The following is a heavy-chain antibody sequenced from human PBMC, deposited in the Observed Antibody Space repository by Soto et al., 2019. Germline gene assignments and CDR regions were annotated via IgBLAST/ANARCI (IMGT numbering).Heavy chain of an antibody. V-gene: IGHV4-30-4*01. CDR2: TYHTGST. J-gene: IGHJ6*02. Sequence: QVQLQESGPGLVKPSQTLSLTCAVSGGSITSGDYYWSWIRQPPGKGLEWIGYTYHTGSTDYNPSLKSRVTISIDTSKNQFSLKLRSVTAADTAVYYCARDNVLVPAAMRWGYHYYGIDVWGQGTTVTVSS. CDR3: ARDNVLVPAAMRWGYHYYGIDV. CDR1: GGSITSGDYY. D-gene: IGHD2-2*01.